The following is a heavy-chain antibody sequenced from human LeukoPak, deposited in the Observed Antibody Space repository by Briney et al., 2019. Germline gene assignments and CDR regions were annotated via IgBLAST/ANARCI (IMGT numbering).Heavy chain of an antibody. D-gene: IGHD3-22*01. CDR2: ISSSGSIV. CDR3: ARGGFGSESRGYSPTILES. V-gene: IGHV3-48*04. CDR1: GFTFSSYA. J-gene: IGHJ4*02. Sequence: TGGSLRLSCAASGFTFSSYAMSWVRQAPGKGLEWVSYISSSGSIVYYADSVRGRFTFSRDNAMNSLYLQMNSLRAEDTAVYYCARGGFGSESRGYSPTILESWGQGTLVTVSS.